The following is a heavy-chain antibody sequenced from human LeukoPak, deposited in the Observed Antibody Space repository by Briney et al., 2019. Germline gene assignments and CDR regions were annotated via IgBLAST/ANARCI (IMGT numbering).Heavy chain of an antibody. D-gene: IGHD5-24*01. CDR1: GGSFSTYY. CDR2: IYYSGST. CDR3: ARDEGKWPQFQWAFDI. V-gene: IGHV4-59*01. J-gene: IGHJ3*02. Sequence: NPSETLSLTCTVSGGSFSTYYWSWIRQPPGKGLEWIGNIYYSGSTNYNPSLKSRVTISVDTSKNQFSLKLSSVTAADTAVYYCARDEGKWPQFQWAFDIWGQGTMVTVSS.